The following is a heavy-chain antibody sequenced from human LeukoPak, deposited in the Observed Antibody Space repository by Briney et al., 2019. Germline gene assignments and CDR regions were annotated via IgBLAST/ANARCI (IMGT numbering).Heavy chain of an antibody. Sequence: GGSLRLSCAASGFTFSSYAMSWVRQAPGKGLEWVSAISGSGTRTYYADSVKGRFTISRDNSKNTLYLQMISLRAEDTAVYYCAKEETRAYGGDWGQGTLVTVSS. CDR3: AKEETRAYGGD. CDR1: GFTFSSYA. J-gene: IGHJ4*02. CDR2: ISGSGTRT. D-gene: IGHD4-23*01. V-gene: IGHV3-23*01.